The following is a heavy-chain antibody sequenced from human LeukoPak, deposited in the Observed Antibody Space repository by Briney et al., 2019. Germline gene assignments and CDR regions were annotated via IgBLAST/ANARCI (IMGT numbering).Heavy chain of an antibody. D-gene: IGHD6-13*01. V-gene: IGHV3-30*18. J-gene: IGHJ4*02. CDR3: AKGGVSDRGSWYGDYFDY. CDR2: LSADGSHK. CDR1: GFTFRNYG. Sequence: GGSLRLSCAASGFTFRNYGMHWVRQAPGKGLEWVAVLSADGSHKQFADAVKDRFAISRDNSKETLYLQMNGLRSEDTAIYYCAKGGVSDRGSWYGDYFDYWGQGTLVTVSS.